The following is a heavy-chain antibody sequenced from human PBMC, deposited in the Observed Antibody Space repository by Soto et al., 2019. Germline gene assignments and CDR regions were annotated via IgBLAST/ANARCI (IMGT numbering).Heavy chain of an antibody. CDR1: GGSISSDGNY. J-gene: IGHJ6*02. CDR3: ARARMVRGIIYYYGMDV. CDR2: IYYSGST. D-gene: IGHD3-10*01. V-gene: IGHV4-31*03. Sequence: TLSLTCTVSGGSISSDGNYWSWIRQHPGKGLEWIGYIYYSGSTNYNPSLKSRVTISVDTSKNQFSLKLNSVTAADTAVYYCARARMVRGIIYYYGMDVWGQGTTVTVSS.